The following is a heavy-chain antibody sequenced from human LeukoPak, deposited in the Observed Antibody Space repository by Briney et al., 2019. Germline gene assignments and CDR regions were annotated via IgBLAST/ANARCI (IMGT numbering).Heavy chain of an antibody. CDR1: GFTFSSYW. Sequence: PGGSLRLSCAAPGFTFSSYWMHWVRQAPGKGLVWVSRINSDGSSTSYADSVKGRFTISRDNAKNTLYLQMNSLRAEDTAVYYCARVGDSSGYYGYYYYYYGMDVWGQGTTVTVSS. J-gene: IGHJ6*02. D-gene: IGHD3-22*01. CDR3: ARVGDSSGYYGYYYYYYGMDV. V-gene: IGHV3-74*01. CDR2: INSDGSST.